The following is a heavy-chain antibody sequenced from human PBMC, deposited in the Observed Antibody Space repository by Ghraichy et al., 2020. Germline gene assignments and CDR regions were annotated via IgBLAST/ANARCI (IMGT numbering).Heavy chain of an antibody. CDR3: AKGHGDCGGDCYQLYYGMDV. Sequence: GESLNISCAASGFTFSSYGMHWVRQAPGKGLEWVAVISYDGSNKYYADSVKGRFTISRDNSKNTLYLQMNSLRAEDTAVYYCAKGHGDCGGDCYQLYYGMDVWGQGTTVTVSS. D-gene: IGHD2-21*02. CDR2: ISYDGSNK. CDR1: GFTFSSYG. J-gene: IGHJ6*02. V-gene: IGHV3-30*18.